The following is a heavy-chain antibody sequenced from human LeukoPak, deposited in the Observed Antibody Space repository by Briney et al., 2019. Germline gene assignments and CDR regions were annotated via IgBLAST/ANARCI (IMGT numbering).Heavy chain of an antibody. CDR3: ARDSGGAAAGASDNWFDP. CDR2: IYYSGST. Sequence: SETLSLTCTVSGGSISSGGYYWSWIRQHPGKGLEWIGYIYYSGSTYYNPSLKSRATISVDTSKNQFSLKLSSVTAADTAVYYCARDSGGAAAGASDNWFDPWGQGTLVTVSS. J-gene: IGHJ5*02. D-gene: IGHD6-13*01. CDR1: GGSISSGGYY. V-gene: IGHV4-31*03.